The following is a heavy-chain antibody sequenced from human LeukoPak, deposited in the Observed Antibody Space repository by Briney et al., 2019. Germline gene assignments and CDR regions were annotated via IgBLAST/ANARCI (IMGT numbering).Heavy chain of an antibody. Sequence: SETLSLTCTVSGGSISSDDYYWRWIRQPPGKGLEWIGYIYYSEITYYNPSLKSRVTISVDTSKNQFSLKLSSVAAADTAVYYCARSYCSSNSWYRSLDCWGQRTLVTVSS. D-gene: IGHD2-2*02. CDR3: ARSYCSSNSWYRSLDC. J-gene: IGHJ4*02. CDR2: IYYSEIT. CDR1: GGSISSDDYY. V-gene: IGHV4-30-4*01.